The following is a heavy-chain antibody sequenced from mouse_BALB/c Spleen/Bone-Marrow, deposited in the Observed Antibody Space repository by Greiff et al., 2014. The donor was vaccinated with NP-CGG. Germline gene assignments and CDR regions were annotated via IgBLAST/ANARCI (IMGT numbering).Heavy chain of an antibody. D-gene: IGHD4-1*01. CDR2: IDPEIGNT. J-gene: IGHJ2*01. Sequence: VQLQQSGAELVRPGALVKLSCKASGFNIKDYFMHWAKQRPEQGLEWIGWIDPEIGNTLYDPKFQGKASITADTSSNTAYLQLSSPTSEDTAVYYCARLFGTRDFDYWGQGTTLTVSS. CDR1: GFNIKDYF. V-gene: IGHV14-1*02. CDR3: ARLFGTRDFDY.